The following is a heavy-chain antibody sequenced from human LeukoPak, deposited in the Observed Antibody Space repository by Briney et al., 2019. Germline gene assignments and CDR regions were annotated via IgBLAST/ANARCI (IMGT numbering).Heavy chain of an antibody. D-gene: IGHD3-9*01. J-gene: IGHJ4*02. CDR3: ARAAYDVLTSYSTIGFDY. CDR1: GYTFTSYD. Sequence: ASVKVSCKASGYTFTSYDINWVRQATGQGLEWMGWMNPNSGNTGYAQKFQGRVTMTRDTSIGTAYMELSSLRSEDTAVYYCARAAYDVLTSYSTIGFDYWGQGTLVTVSS. CDR2: MNPNSGNT. V-gene: IGHV1-8*01.